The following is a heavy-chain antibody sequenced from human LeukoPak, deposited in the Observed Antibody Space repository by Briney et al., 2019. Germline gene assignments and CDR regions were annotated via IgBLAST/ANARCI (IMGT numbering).Heavy chain of an antibody. J-gene: IGHJ3*02. CDR3: ARDLLPDDAFDI. V-gene: IGHV3-21*01. CDR1: GFTFSSYE. Sequence: GGSLRLSCAASGFTFSSYEMNWVRQAPGKGLEWVSSISSSSSYIYYADSVKGRFTISSDNAKNSLYLQMNSLRAEDTAVYYCARDLLPDDAFDIWGQGTMVTVSS. CDR2: ISSSSSYI.